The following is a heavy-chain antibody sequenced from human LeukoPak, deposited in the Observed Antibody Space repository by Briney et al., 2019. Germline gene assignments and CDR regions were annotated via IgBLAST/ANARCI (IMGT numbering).Heavy chain of an antibody. CDR1: GFTFSSYA. J-gene: IGHJ4*02. D-gene: IGHD3-3*01. CDR2: ISSSGSGT. CDR3: AKDLGLWSGYYTFDY. Sequence: PGGSLRLSYAASGFTFSSYAMSWVRQAPGKGLEWVSAISSSGSGTYYADSVKGRFTISRDNSDNMLYLQMNSLRAEDTAIYYCAKDLGLWSGYYTFDYWGQGTLVTVSS. V-gene: IGHV3-23*01.